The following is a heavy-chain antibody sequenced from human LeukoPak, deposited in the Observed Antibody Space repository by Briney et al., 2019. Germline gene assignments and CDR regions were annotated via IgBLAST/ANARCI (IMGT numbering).Heavy chain of an antibody. CDR1: GGSISSYY. CDR2: IYYSGIT. CDR3: ARLVDRLMFDY. Sequence: SETLSLTCTVSGGSISSYYWNWIRQPPGKGLEWIGYIYYSGITNYNPSLKSRVTISVDTSKSQFSLKLNSVTASDTAVYYCARLVDRLMFDYWGQGTQVTVSS. V-gene: IGHV4-59*08. D-gene: IGHD2-21*02. J-gene: IGHJ4*02.